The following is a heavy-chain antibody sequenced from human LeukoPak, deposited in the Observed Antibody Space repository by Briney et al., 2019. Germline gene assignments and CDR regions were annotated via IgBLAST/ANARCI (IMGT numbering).Heavy chain of an antibody. D-gene: IGHD3-9*01. CDR3: ARDGTPYDILTGYQYYFDY. CDR2: ISSSSSYI. CDR1: GFTFSSYS. Sequence: GGSLRLSCAASGFTFSSYSMNWVRQAPGKGLEWVSSISSSSSYIYYADSVKGRFTISRDNAKNSLYLQMNSLRAEDTAVYYCARDGTPYDILTGYQYYFDYWGQGTLVTVSS. V-gene: IGHV3-21*01. J-gene: IGHJ4*02.